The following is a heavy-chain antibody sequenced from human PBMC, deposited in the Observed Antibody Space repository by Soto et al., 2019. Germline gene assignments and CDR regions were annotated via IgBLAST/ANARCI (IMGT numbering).Heavy chain of an antibody. D-gene: IGHD5-12*01. Sequence: GESLKISCKGSGYSFTSYWIGWVRQMPGKGLEWMGIIYPGDSDTRYSPSFQGQVTISADKPISTAYLQWSSLKASDTAMYYCARSEWLRNYYYGMDVWGQVTTVTVS. CDR1: GYSFTSYW. CDR2: IYPGDSDT. J-gene: IGHJ6*02. CDR3: ARSEWLRNYYYGMDV. V-gene: IGHV5-51*04.